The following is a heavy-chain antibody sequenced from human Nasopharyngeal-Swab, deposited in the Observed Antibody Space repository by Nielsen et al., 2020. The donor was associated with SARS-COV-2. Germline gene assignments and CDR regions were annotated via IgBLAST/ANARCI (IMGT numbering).Heavy chain of an antibody. D-gene: IGHD3-22*01. CDR1: GGSINNYY. V-gene: IGHV4-4*07. CDR2: IYFSGST. CDR3: ASGGSGSNYYMDV. Sequence: SETLSLTCSVSGGSINNYYWSWIRQPAGKGLEWIGRIYFSGSTNYNPSLKSRVTMSVDMSKNQFSLKLSSVTAADTAVYYCASGGSGSNYYMDVWGKGTTVTVSS. J-gene: IGHJ6*03.